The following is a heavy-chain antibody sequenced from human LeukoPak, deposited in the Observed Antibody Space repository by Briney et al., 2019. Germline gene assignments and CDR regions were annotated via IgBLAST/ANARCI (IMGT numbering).Heavy chain of an antibody. CDR2: INPNSGGT. D-gene: IGHD1-26*01. J-gene: IGHJ4*02. Sequence: ASVKVSCKASGYTFTSYDINWVRQAPGQGLEWMGWINPNSGGTNYAQKFQGRVPVTRDPSISTAYMELSRLRSDDTAVYYCARALVGAIDYWGQGTLVTVSS. CDR1: GYTFTSYD. V-gene: IGHV1-2*02. CDR3: ARALVGAIDY.